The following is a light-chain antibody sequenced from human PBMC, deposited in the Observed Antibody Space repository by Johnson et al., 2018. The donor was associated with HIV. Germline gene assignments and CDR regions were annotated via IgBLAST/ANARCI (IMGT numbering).Light chain of an antibody. CDR2: DNN. CDR3: GPWERSLSALHF. V-gene: IGLV1-51*01. Sequence: QSVLTQPPSVSAAPGQKVTISCSGSTSNIGNNYVSWYQQFPGTAPKLLIYDNNKRHSGIPDRFSGSKSGTSATLGITGLQTGDAADYYCGPWERSLSALHFFGTGTKVTVL. J-gene: IGLJ1*01. CDR1: TSNIGNNY.